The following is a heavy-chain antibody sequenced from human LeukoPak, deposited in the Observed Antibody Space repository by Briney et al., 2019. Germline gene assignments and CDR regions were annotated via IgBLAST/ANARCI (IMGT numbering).Heavy chain of an antibody. V-gene: IGHV3-66*01. CDR3: VGAPDDKKLGS. CDR1: GFTISVNY. CDR2: IHFSGTT. J-gene: IGHJ5*02. D-gene: IGHD3-22*01. Sequence: PGGSLRLSCAASGFTISVNYINWVRQAPGRGPEWVSLIHFSGTTFYADSVKGRFTMSRDNSKNTVYLQMNSLRAEDTAVYYCVGAPDDKKLGSWGQGTLAPVPS.